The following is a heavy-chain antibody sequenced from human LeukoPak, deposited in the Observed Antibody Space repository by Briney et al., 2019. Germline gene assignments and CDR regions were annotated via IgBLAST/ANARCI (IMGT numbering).Heavy chain of an antibody. CDR2: INTNTGNP. J-gene: IGHJ6*02. V-gene: IGHV7-4-1*02. CDR1: GYTFTSYA. CDR3: ARDRCSSTSCYYYYGMDV. Sequence: ASVKVSCKASGYTFTSYATNWVRQAPGQGLEWMGWINTNTGNPTYAQGFTGRFVFSLDTSVSTAYLQISSLKAEDTAVYYCARDRCSSTSCYYYYGMDVWGQGTTVTVSS. D-gene: IGHD2-2*01.